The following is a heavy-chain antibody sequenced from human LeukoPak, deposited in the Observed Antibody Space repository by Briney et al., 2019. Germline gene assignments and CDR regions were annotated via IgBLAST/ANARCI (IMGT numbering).Heavy chain of an antibody. CDR2: ISGSGGST. CDR3: AKLIAAAGTANFDY. CDR1: GFTFSSYS. J-gene: IGHJ4*02. Sequence: PGGSLRLSCVASGFTFSSYSMNWVRQAPGKGLEWVSAISGSGGSTYYADSVKGRFTISRDNSKNTLYLQMNSLRAEDTAVYYCAKLIAAAGTANFDYWGQGTLVTVSS. D-gene: IGHD6-13*01. V-gene: IGHV3-23*01.